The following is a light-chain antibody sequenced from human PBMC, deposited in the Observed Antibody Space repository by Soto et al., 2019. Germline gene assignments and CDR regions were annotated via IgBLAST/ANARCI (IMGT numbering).Light chain of an antibody. J-gene: IGKJ1*01. CDR1: QSVSSN. V-gene: IGKV3-15*01. CDR3: EQYNNWAPGRT. CDR2: GAS. Sequence: EIVMTQSPATLSVSPGERATLSCRASQSVSSNLAWYQQKPGQAPRLLIYGASTRATGIPARFSGSGSGTEFTLTISSVQSEDFAVDYGEQYNNWAPGRTFGQGTKVEIK.